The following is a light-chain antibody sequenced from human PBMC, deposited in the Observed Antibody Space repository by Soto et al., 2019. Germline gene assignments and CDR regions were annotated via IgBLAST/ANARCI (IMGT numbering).Light chain of an antibody. Sequence: QCVLTHPASVSGFPGQSSTISCTGTNNDVGAYNYVSWYQQHPGKAPKTMIYDVSNRPSGVSNRFSGSKSGNTASLTISGLQAEDEADYYCSSYTRSNTVLFGGGTKVTVL. J-gene: IGLJ3*02. V-gene: IGLV2-14*03. CDR2: DVS. CDR3: SSYTRSNTVL. CDR1: NNDVGAYNY.